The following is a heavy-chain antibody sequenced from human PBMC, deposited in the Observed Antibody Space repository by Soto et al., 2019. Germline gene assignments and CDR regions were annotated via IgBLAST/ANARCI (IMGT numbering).Heavy chain of an antibody. V-gene: IGHV3-21*01. D-gene: IGHD2-15*01. J-gene: IGHJ2*01. CDR1: GFTFSSYS. Sequence: EVQLVESGGGLVKPGGSLRLSCAASGFTFSSYSMNWVGQAPGKGLEWVSSISSSSSYIYYADSVKGRFTISRDNAKNSLYLQMNSLRAEDTAVYYCARDVGCSGGSCYPPYWYFDLWGRGTLVTVSS. CDR2: ISSSSSYI. CDR3: ARDVGCSGGSCYPPYWYFDL.